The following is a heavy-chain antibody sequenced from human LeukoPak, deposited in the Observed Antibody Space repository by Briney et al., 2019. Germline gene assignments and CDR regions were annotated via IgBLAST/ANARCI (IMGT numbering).Heavy chain of an antibody. D-gene: IGHD3-3*01. V-gene: IGHV1-69*04. CDR2: IIPILGIA. CDR1: GGTFSSYA. J-gene: IGHJ4*02. Sequence: ASVKVSCTASGGTFSSYAISWVRQAPGQGLEWMGRIIPILGIANYAQKFQGRVTITADKSTSTAYMELSSLRSEDTAVYYCARDEYYDFWSGYSDYWGQGTLVTVSS. CDR3: ARDEYYDFWSGYSDY.